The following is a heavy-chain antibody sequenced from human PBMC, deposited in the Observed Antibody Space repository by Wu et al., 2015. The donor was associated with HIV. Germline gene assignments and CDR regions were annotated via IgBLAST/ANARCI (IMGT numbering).Heavy chain of an antibody. J-gene: IGHJ4*02. Sequence: QVQLVQSGAGGEEAWGLRWKVSCKAFGGTPFTSYYMHWVRQAPGQGLEWMGIINPSGGSTSYAQKFQGRVTMTRDTSTSTVYMELSSLRSEDTAVYYCARERVDYDSSGYRAHRGHHFDYWGQGTLVTVSS. CDR3: ARERVDYDSSGYRAHRGHHFDY. CDR1: GGTPFTSYY. D-gene: IGHD3-22*01. CDR2: INPSGGST. V-gene: IGHV1-46*01.